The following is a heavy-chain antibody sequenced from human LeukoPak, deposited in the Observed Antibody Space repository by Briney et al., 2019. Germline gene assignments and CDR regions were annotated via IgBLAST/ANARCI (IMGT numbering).Heavy chain of an antibody. CDR1: GGSISSSNAY. CDR2: IYYSKNT. CDR3: ASPRGFSYGYFDN. J-gene: IGHJ4*02. Sequence: SETLSLTCTVSGGSISSSNAYWGWRRQPPGKGLEWLGSIYYSKNTYYNPSLKSRVTISADTSKNQFSLTLGSVSATDTAVYYCASPRGFSYGYFDNWGQGTLVTVSS. V-gene: IGHV4-39*01. D-gene: IGHD5-18*01.